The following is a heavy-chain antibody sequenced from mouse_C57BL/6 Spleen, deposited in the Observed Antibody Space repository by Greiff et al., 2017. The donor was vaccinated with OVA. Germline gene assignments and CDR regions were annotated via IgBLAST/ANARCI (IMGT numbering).Heavy chain of an antibody. CDR1: GFTFSSYA. J-gene: IGHJ4*01. CDR2: ISDGGSYT. Sequence: EVKLQESGGGLVKPGGSLKLSCAASGFTFSSYAMSWVRQTPEKRLEWVATISDGGSYTYYPDNVKGRFTISRDNAKNNLYLQMSHLKSEDTAMYYCARDSATMVTTMDYWGQGTSVTVSS. CDR3: ARDSATMVTTMDY. D-gene: IGHD2-2*01. V-gene: IGHV5-4*01.